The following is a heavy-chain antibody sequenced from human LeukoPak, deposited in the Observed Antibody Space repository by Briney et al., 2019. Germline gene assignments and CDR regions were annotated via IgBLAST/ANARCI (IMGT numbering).Heavy chain of an antibody. D-gene: IGHD5-18*01. CDR1: GFTFSSYA. V-gene: IGHV3-30-3*01. CDR3: ARKGIQLWLRVFDY. J-gene: IGHJ4*02. CDR2: ISYDGSNK. Sequence: GGSLRLSCAASGFTFSSYAMHWVRQAPGKGLEWVAVISYDGSNKYYADSVKGRFTISRDNSKNTLYLQMNSLRAEDTAVYYCARKGIQLWLRVFDYWGQGTLVTVSS.